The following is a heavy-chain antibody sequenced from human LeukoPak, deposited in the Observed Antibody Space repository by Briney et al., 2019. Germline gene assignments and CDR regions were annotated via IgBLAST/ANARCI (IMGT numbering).Heavy chain of an antibody. V-gene: IGHV1-8*01. CDR2: MDPNGGNT. J-gene: IGHJ3*02. Sequence: ASVKVSCKASGYTFTSYDINWVRQATGQGLEWMGWMDPNGGNTGYAQKFQGRVTMTRNTSISTAYMELSSLRSEDTAVYYCARSLLVLDAFDIWGQGTMVTVSS. CDR3: ARSLLVLDAFDI. CDR1: GYTFTSYD. D-gene: IGHD3-10*01.